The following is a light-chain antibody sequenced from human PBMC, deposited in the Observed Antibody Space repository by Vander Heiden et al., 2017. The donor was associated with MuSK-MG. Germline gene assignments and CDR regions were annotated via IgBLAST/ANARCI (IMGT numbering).Light chain of an antibody. CDR1: SSNLGARYD. CDR3: QSYDISLSGWV. V-gene: IGLV1-40*01. J-gene: IGLJ3*02. Sequence: QPVLTQPPSASAAPGQRVSISCTGNSSNLGARYDVHWYQKVPGTAPKVLIYGNTNRPSGVPDRFSATKSGTSAFLATAGLQAEDEADYYCQSYDISLSGWVFGGGTKLTVL. CDR2: GNT.